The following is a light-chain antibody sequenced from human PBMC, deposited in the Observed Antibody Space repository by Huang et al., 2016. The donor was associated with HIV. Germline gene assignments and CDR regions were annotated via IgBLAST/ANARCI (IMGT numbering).Light chain of an antibody. CDR3: QQYYSTPWT. V-gene: IGKV4-1*01. Sequence: DIVMTQSPDSLAVSLGERATIKCKSSQSILYSSNNKNYLAWYQQKPGQPPKLLIYWASTREAGGPDRFSGSGSGTDFTLTISSLQAEDVAAYYCQQYYSTPWTFGQGTKVEIK. CDR1: QSILYSSNNKNY. J-gene: IGKJ1*01. CDR2: WAS.